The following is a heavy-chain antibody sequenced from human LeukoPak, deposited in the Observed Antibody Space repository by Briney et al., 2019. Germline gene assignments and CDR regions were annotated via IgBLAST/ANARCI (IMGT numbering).Heavy chain of an antibody. CDR1: GFTFSSYA. V-gene: IGHV3-64*01. CDR2: ISTNGGIT. D-gene: IGHD2-21*02. Sequence: GGSLRLSCAVSGFTFSSYAMHWVRQAPGKGLEYVSAISTNGGITYYANSAKGRFTISRDNSKNTLYLQMGSLTAEDMAVYYCARGKGIYCGGDCSALDYWGQGTLVTVSS. J-gene: IGHJ4*02. CDR3: ARGKGIYCGGDCSALDY.